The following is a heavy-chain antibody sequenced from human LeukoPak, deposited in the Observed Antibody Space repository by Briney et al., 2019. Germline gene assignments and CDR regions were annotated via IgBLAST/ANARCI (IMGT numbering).Heavy chain of an antibody. CDR3: ATVPPWAYYYYMDV. Sequence: GASVKVSCKVSGCTLTELSIHWGRQAPGKVLERWGGFDPEHVETIYAQKFQGRVTMTEDTSTDTAYMELSSLRSEDTAVYYCATVPPWAYYYYMDVWGKGTTVTVSS. D-gene: IGHD3-16*01. CDR1: GCTLTELS. J-gene: IGHJ6*03. CDR2: FDPEHVET. V-gene: IGHV1-24*01.